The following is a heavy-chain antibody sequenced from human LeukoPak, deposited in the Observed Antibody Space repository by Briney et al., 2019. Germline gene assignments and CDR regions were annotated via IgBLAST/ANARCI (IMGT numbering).Heavy chain of an antibody. CDR1: GFTFSSYW. J-gene: IGHJ4*02. D-gene: IGHD6-13*01. Sequence: GALRLSCAASGFTFSSYWMSWVRQAPGKGLEWVANIKQDGSEIYYVDSVKGRFTISRDNAKNSLYLKINSLRAEDTAVYYCARGGAAAGTQEFDYWGQGTLVTVSS. CDR3: ARGGAAAGTQEFDY. V-gene: IGHV3-7*01. CDR2: IKQDGSEI.